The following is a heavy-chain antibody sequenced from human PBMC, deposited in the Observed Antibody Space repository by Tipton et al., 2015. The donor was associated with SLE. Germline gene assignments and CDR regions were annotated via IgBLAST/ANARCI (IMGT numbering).Heavy chain of an antibody. Sequence: TLSLTCTVSGDSISYYYWTWIRQPPGKGLEWIGDISYSGSPNYNPSLKSRVTISVDTSKNQFSLKLSSVTAADTAVYYCARDPGGSYLDNWGQGTLVTVSS. CDR1: GDSISYYY. CDR3: ARDPGGSYLDN. V-gene: IGHV4-59*01. D-gene: IGHD1-26*01. J-gene: IGHJ4*02. CDR2: ISYSGSP.